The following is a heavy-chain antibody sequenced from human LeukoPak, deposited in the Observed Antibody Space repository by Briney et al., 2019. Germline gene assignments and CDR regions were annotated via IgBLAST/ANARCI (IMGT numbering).Heavy chain of an antibody. CDR2: IRYDGSNK. D-gene: IGHD2/OR15-2a*01. J-gene: IGHJ4*02. Sequence: GGSLRLSCAASGFTFSSYSMNWVRQAPGKGLEWVAFIRYDGSNKYYADSVKGRFTISRDNSKNTLDLQMNSLRGEDTAVYYCAKDRGSMTKDFDYWGQGTLVTVSS. V-gene: IGHV3-30*02. CDR1: GFTFSSYS. CDR3: AKDRGSMTKDFDY.